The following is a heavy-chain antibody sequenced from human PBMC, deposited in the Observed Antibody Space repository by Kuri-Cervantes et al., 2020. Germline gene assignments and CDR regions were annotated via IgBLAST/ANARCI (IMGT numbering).Heavy chain of an antibody. D-gene: IGHD1-14*01. V-gene: IGHV3-74*01. CDR2: INSDGSIT. CDR1: GFTFSSYW. CDR3: AKTGRTADAFDI. J-gene: IGHJ3*02. Sequence: GESLKISCEVSGFTFSSYWMHWVRQVPGKGLVWVSRINSDGSITSYADSVKGRFTISRDNSKNTLYLQMNSLRAEDTAVYYCAKTGRTADAFDIWGQGTMVTVSS.